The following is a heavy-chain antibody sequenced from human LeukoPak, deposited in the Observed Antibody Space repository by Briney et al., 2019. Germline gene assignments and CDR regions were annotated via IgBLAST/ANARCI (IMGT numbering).Heavy chain of an antibody. CDR2: INPSGGTT. CDR3: ARGCSNVDY. V-gene: IGHV1-46*01. CDR1: GYTFRSYD. J-gene: IGHJ4*02. D-gene: IGHD4-11*01. Sequence: ASVKVSCKASGYTFRSYDMHWVRQAHGQGLEWMGIINPSGGTTTYAQKFQGRVTMTWDTSTSTVYMELSSLRSEDTAVYYCARGCSNVDYWGQGTLVTVSS.